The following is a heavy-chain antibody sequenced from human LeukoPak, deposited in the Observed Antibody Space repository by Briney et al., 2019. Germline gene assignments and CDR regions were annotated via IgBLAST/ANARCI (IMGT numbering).Heavy chain of an antibody. J-gene: IGHJ4*02. Sequence: ASVKVSCKASGYTFTGYYMHWVRQAPGQGLEWMGWINPNSGGTNYAQKFQGRVTMTRDTSISTAYMELSRLRSDGTAVYYCARSLGTDQLLLRAFDYWGQGTLVTVSS. CDR3: ARSLGTDQLLLRAFDY. CDR2: INPNSGGT. CDR1: GYTFTGYY. D-gene: IGHD2-2*01. V-gene: IGHV1-2*02.